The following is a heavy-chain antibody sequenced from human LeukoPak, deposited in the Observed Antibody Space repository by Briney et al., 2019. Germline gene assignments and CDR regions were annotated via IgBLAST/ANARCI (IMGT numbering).Heavy chain of an antibody. D-gene: IGHD5-12*01. V-gene: IGHV3-23*01. CDR3: AKGRVGGYVTPVFDY. CDR2: ISGSGGST. CDR1: GFTFSSYA. Sequence: GGSLRLSCAASGFTFSSYAMSWVRQAPGKGLEWVSAISGSGGSTYYADSVKGRFTISRDNTKNTLYLQMNSLRAEDTAVYYCAKGRVGGYVTPVFDYWGQGTLVTVSS. J-gene: IGHJ4*02.